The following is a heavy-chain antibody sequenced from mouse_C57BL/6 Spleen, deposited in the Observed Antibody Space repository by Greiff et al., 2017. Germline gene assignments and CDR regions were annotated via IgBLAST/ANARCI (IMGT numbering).Heavy chain of an antibody. CDR2: IDPSDSYT. D-gene: IGHD1-1*01. CDR3: ARRAITTVAYWYFEV. CDR1: GYTFTSYW. Sequence: VQLQQPGAELVMPGASVKLSCKASGYTFTSYWMHWVKQRPGQGLEWIGEIDPSDSYTNYNQKFKGKSTLTVDKSSSTAYMQLGSLTSEDSAVYYGARRAITTVAYWYFEVWGTGTTVTVSS. V-gene: IGHV1-69*01. J-gene: IGHJ1*03.